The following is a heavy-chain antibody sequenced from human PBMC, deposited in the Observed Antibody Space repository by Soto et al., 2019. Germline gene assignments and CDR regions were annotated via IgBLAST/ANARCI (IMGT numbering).Heavy chain of an antibody. CDR3: ARLVVIGNWFDP. J-gene: IGHJ5*02. Sequence: SETLSLTCTVYGGSFSGYYWSWIRQPPGKGLEWIGEINDSGSTNYNPSLKSRVTISVDTSKNQFSLKLSSVTAADTAVYYCARLVVIGNWFDPWGQGTLVTVSS. CDR2: INDSGST. D-gene: IGHD2-8*02. CDR1: GGSFSGYY. V-gene: IGHV4-34*01.